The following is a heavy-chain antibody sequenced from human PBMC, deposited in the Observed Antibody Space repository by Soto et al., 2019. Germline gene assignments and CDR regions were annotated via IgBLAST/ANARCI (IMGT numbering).Heavy chain of an antibody. V-gene: IGHV4-34*01. D-gene: IGHD2-2*01. J-gene: IGHJ6*02. Sequence: SSETLSLTCAVYGGSFSGYYWSWIRQPPGKGLEWIGEINHSGSTNYNPSLKSRVTISVDTSKNQFSLKLSSVAAADTAVYYCARVGYQLLAYYYGMDVWGQGTTVTVSS. CDR3: ARVGYQLLAYYYGMDV. CDR2: INHSGST. CDR1: GGSFSGYY.